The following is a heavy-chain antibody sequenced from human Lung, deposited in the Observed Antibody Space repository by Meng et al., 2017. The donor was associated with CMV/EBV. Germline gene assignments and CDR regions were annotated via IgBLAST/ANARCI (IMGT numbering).Heavy chain of an antibody. J-gene: IGHJ5*02. Sequence: QVPLRESGPGLVKPSQTLSLTCTVSGGSISSGGYYWSWIRQHPGKGLEWIGYIHSSGSTYYNPSLRSRLTISVDTSKNQFSLKLSSVTAADTAVYYCARASYGSGSPLGESWFDPWGQGTLVTVSS. CDR2: IHSSGST. D-gene: IGHD3-10*01. V-gene: IGHV4-31*03. CDR3: ARASYGSGSPLGESWFDP. CDR1: GGSISSGGYY.